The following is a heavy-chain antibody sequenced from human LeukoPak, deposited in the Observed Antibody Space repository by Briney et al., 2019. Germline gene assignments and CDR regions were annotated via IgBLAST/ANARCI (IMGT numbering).Heavy chain of an antibody. CDR3: ARGRWGDYYYDSSGPYGMDV. Sequence: GRSLRLSCAASGFTFSSYAMHWVRQAPGKGLEWVAVISYDGSNKYYADSVKGRFTISRDNSKNTLYLQMNSLRAEDTAVYYCARGRWGDYYYDSSGPYGMDVWGQGTTVTVSS. D-gene: IGHD3-22*01. CDR1: GFTFSSYA. CDR2: ISYDGSNK. V-gene: IGHV3-30-3*01. J-gene: IGHJ6*02.